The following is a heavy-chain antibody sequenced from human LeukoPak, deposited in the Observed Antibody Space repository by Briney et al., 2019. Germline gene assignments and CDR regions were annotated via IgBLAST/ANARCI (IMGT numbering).Heavy chain of an antibody. CDR2: INTNTGNP. Sequence: GASVKVSCKDSGYTFTSYAMNWVRQAPGQGLEWMGWINTNTGNPTYAQGFTGRFVFSLDTSVSTAYLQISSLKAEDTAVYYCARDPDCDFWTEVDYWGQGTLVTVSS. D-gene: IGHD3/OR15-3a*01. J-gene: IGHJ4*02. CDR1: GYTFTSYA. CDR3: ARDPDCDFWTEVDY. V-gene: IGHV7-4-1*02.